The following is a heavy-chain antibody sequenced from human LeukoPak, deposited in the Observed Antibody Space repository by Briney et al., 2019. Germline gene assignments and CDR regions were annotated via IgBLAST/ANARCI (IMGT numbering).Heavy chain of an antibody. CDR3: AMGYSYYFDY. Sequence: GSSVKVSCKAPGGTFSSYAVSWVRQAPGQGLDWMGRIIPILGLTNYPQNFQGRVTITADKSTSTAYMELSSLKSEDTTVYYCAMGYSYYFDYWGQGTLVTVSS. J-gene: IGHJ4*02. V-gene: IGHV1-69*04. CDR1: GGTFSSYA. CDR2: IIPILGLT. D-gene: IGHD3-22*01.